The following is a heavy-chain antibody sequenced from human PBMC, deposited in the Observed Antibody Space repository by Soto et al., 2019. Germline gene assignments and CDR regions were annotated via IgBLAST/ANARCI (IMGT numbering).Heavy chain of an antibody. CDR1: RGSISSYC. Sequence: SETLSLTCTVSRGSISSYCCSVIRQPPGKGLEWIGYIYYSGSTNYNPSLKSRVTISVDTSKNQFSLKLSSVTAADTAVYYCARHSQNRLRYFDWLLDYWGQGTLVTVS. CDR2: IYYSGST. V-gene: IGHV4-59*01. J-gene: IGHJ4*02. CDR3: ARHSQNRLRYFDWLLDY. D-gene: IGHD3-9*01.